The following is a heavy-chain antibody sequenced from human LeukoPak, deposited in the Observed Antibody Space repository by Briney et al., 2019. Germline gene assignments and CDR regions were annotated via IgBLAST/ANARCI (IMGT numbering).Heavy chain of an antibody. Sequence: ASVKVSCKVSGYTFTDYYMHWVQQAPGKGLEWMGLVDPEDGETIYAEKSQGRVTITADTSTDTAYMELSSLRSEDTAVYYCARAPGYCSSTTCDKRFDPWGQGTLVTVSS. J-gene: IGHJ5*02. CDR3: ARAPGYCSSTTCDKRFDP. V-gene: IGHV1-69-2*01. D-gene: IGHD2-2*02. CDR1: GYTFTDYY. CDR2: VDPEDGET.